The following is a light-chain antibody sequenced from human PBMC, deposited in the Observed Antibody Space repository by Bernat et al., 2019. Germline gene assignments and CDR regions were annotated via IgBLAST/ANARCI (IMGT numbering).Light chain of an antibody. CDR2: DVS. CDR3: YSWTTNYVYV. V-gene: IGLV2-14*03. Sequence: QSALTPPASVSGYPGQSITISCTGTSSDVGGFNYVSWYQQHPGKAPKLMISDVSNRPSGVSNRFSGTKSGNTASLTISGLQAEDEADYYCYSWTTNYVYVFGTGTKVTVL. J-gene: IGLJ1*01. CDR1: SSDVGGFNY.